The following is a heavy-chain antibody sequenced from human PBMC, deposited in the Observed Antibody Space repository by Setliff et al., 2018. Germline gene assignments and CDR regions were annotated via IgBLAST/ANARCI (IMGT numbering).Heavy chain of an antibody. CDR3: GRPGGFCDSRSCWDGYFDY. Sequence: PGESLKLSCKTSGYSFTSYWIGWVRQMPGKGLEWIGIIFPANPETRYSPSFQGQVTISADKSIGTAYLQWNSLKASDTAIYYCGRPGGFCDSRSCWDGYFDYWGQGTRVTVSS. D-gene: IGHD3-22*01. J-gene: IGHJ4*02. CDR1: GYSFTSYW. CDR2: IFPANPET. V-gene: IGHV5-51*01.